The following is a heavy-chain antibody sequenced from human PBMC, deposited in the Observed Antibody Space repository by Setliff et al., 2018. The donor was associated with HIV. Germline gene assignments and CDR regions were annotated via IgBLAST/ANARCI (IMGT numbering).Heavy chain of an antibody. CDR3: ARGSGGYCSGGSCYFGFGLAL. J-gene: IGHJ6*02. CDR2: INPNSGGT. V-gene: IGHV1-2*02. D-gene: IGHD2-15*01. Sequence: ASVKVSCKASGYTFTGYYMHWVRQAPGQGLEWMGWINPNSGGTNYAQKFQGRVTMTRDTSTSTVYMELSSLRSEDTAVYYCARGSGGYCSGGSCYFGFGLALWGQGTTVTVSS. CDR1: GYTFTGYY.